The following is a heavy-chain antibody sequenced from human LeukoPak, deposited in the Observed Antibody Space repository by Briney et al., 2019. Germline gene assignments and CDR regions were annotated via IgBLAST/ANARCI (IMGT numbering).Heavy chain of an antibody. V-gene: IGHV4-34*01. CDR2: INHSGSN. Sequence: NPSETLSLTCAVYDGSFSGYYWSWIRQPPGKGLEWIGEINHSGSNNYNPSLKSRVTTSVDTSKNQFSLKLSSVTAADTAVYYCARYSGYYLSYFDYWGQGTLVTVSS. D-gene: IGHD3-22*01. CDR1: DGSFSGYY. J-gene: IGHJ4*02. CDR3: ARYSGYYLSYFDY.